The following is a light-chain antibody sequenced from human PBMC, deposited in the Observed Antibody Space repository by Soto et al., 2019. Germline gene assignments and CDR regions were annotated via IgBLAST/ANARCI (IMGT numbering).Light chain of an antibody. CDR2: DDS. CDR1: NIGSKN. V-gene: IGLV3-21*02. Sequence: SYELTQPPSVSVAPGQTARITCGGNNIGSKNVHWYQQKQGQAPVLVVYDDSDRPSGIPERFSGSNSGNTATLTISRVEAGDEADYYCQVWDSSSDHVVFGGGTKLTVL. CDR3: QVWDSSSDHVV. J-gene: IGLJ2*01.